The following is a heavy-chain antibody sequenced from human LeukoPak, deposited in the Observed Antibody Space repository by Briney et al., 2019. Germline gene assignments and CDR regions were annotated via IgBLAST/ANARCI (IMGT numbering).Heavy chain of an antibody. Sequence: SETLSLTCTVSGGSISSYYWSWIRQPPGKGLEWIGYIYYSGSTNYNPSLKSRVTISVDTSKNQFSLKLSSVTAADTAVYYCARMVGGHYDSSGYYYYFDYWGQGTLVTVSS. CDR3: ARMVGGHYDSSGYYYYFDY. D-gene: IGHD3-22*01. CDR1: GGSISSYY. J-gene: IGHJ4*02. V-gene: IGHV4-59*01. CDR2: IYYSGST.